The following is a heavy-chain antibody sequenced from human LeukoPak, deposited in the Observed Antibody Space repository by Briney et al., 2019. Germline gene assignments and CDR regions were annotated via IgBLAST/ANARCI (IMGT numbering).Heavy chain of an antibody. CDR2: ISSSSSYI. Sequence: GGSLRLCCAASGFTFSSYSMNWVRQAPGKGLEWVSSISSSSSYIYYADSVKGRFTISRDNAKNSLYLQMNSLRAEDTAVYYCASGGGYCSGGSCYSADVWGKGTTVTVSS. J-gene: IGHJ6*04. D-gene: IGHD2-15*01. V-gene: IGHV3-21*01. CDR3: ASGGGYCSGGSCYSADV. CDR1: GFTFSSYS.